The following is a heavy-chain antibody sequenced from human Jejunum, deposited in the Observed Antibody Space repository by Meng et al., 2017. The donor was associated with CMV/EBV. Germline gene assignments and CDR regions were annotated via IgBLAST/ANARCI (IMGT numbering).Heavy chain of an antibody. D-gene: IGHD3-22*01. Sequence: ASGFTVSSNYMGWVRQAPGKGLEWVSVMYSSGDSYYADSVKGRFTITRDNAKNTLSLQMNNLRAEDTAVYYCAREGADYDSWGWGYWGQGTLVTVSS. V-gene: IGHV3-53*01. CDR3: AREGADYDSWGWGY. J-gene: IGHJ4*02. CDR1: GFTVSSNY. CDR2: MYSSGDS.